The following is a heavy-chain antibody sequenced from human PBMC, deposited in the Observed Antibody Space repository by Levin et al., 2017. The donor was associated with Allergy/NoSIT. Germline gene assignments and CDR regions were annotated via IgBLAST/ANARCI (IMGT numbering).Heavy chain of an antibody. CDR1: GFTFSNYW. D-gene: IGHD6-13*01. CDR2: INSDGSTT. V-gene: IGHV3-74*01. Sequence: GESLKISCAASGFTFSNYWMHWVRQAPGKGLVWVSRINSDGSTTTYADSVKGRFTISRDNAKNTLYLQMNSLRAEDTAVYYCARGEGSRPGVATDWGQGTLVTVSS. J-gene: IGHJ4*02. CDR3: ARGEGSRPGVATD.